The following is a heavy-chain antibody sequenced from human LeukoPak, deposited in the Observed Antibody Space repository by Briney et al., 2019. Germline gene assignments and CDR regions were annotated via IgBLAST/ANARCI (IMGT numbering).Heavy chain of an antibody. V-gene: IGHV4-4*07. CDR2: IHASENT. CDR3: ARGSNYYGSGSAYYYYMDV. J-gene: IGHJ6*03. D-gene: IGHD3-10*01. CDR1: GGSINNFY. Sequence: LETLSLTCTFSGGSINNFYWSWIRQPAGKGLEWIGRIHASENTNYNPSLKSRVTMSVDTSKNQFSLKLSSVTAADTAVYYCARGSNYYGSGSAYYYYMDVWGKGTTVTVSS.